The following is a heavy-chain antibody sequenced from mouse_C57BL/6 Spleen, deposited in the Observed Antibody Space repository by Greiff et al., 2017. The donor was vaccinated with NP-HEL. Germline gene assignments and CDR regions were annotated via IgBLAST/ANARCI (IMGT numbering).Heavy chain of an antibody. D-gene: IGHD2-4*01. Sequence: VQLKESGPGLVKPSQSLSLTCSVTGYSITSGYYWNWIRQFPGNKLEWMGYISYDGSNNYNPSLKNRISITRDTSKNQFFLKLNSVTTEDTATYYCARDLDYDAEGYWYFDVWGTGTTVTVSS. CDR3: ARDLDYDAEGYWYFDV. CDR2: ISYDGSN. V-gene: IGHV3-6*01. J-gene: IGHJ1*03. CDR1: GYSITSGYY.